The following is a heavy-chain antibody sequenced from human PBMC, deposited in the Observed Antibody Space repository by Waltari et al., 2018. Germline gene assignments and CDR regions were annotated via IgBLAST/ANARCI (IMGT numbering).Heavy chain of an antibody. Sequence: QVQLVESGGGLVQPGRSLSLSCSASGFPFSSYGMHWVRQAPGKGLEWVAVIWYDGSNKYYADSVKGRFTISRDNSKNTLYLQMNSLRAEDTAVYYCAKDSGRAAVDYWGQGTLVTVSS. J-gene: IGHJ4*02. CDR1: GFPFSSYG. D-gene: IGHD6-25*01. CDR2: IWYDGSNK. V-gene: IGHV3-33*06. CDR3: AKDSGRAAVDY.